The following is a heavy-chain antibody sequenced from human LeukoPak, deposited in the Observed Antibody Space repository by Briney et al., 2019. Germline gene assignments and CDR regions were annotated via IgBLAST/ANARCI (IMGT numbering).Heavy chain of an antibody. CDR2: ISSSGSTI. Sequence: GGSLRLSCVASGFTFSTYAMNWVRQAPGKGLEWVSYISSSGSTIYYADSVKGRFTISRDNAKNSLYLQMNSLRAEDTAVYYCARSVGATHCDYWGQGTLVTVSS. J-gene: IGHJ4*02. D-gene: IGHD1-26*01. V-gene: IGHV3-48*04. CDR1: GFTFSTYA. CDR3: ARSVGATHCDY.